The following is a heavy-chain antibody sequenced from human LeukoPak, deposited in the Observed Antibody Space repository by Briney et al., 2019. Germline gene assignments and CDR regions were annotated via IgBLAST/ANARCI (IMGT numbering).Heavy chain of an antibody. V-gene: IGHV3-73*01. D-gene: IGHD4/OR15-4a*01. CDR3: TRLDYGGNYTPLDY. CDR1: GFTFSGSA. Sequence: GGPLRLSCAASGFTFSGSAMHWVRQASGKGLEWVGRIRSKANSYATAYAASVKGRFTISRDDSKNTAYLQMNSLKTEDTAVYYCTRLDYGGNYTPLDYWGQGTLVTASS. CDR2: IRSKANSYAT. J-gene: IGHJ4*02.